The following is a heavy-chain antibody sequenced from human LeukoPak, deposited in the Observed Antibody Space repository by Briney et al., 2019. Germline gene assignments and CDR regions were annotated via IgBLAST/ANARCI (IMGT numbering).Heavy chain of an antibody. CDR1: GFTFSSYA. CDR2: ISGSGGST. J-gene: IGHJ3*02. CDR3: ANELTGSGWYSGDAFDI. D-gene: IGHD6-19*01. Sequence: PGGSLRLSCAASGFTFSSYAMSWVRQAPGKGLEWVSAISGSGGSTYYADSVKGRFTISRDNSKNTLYLQMNSLRAEDTAVYYCANELTGSGWYSGDAFDIWGQGTMVTVSS. V-gene: IGHV3-23*01.